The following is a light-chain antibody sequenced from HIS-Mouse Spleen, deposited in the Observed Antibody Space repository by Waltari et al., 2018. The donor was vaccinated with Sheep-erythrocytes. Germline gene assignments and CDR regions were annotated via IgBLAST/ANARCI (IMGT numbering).Light chain of an antibody. J-gene: IGKJ1*01. Sequence: EIVLTQSPGTLSLSPGERATLSCRASQSVSSSYLAWYQQKPGKAPRLLIYGASRRATGIPDRLGGSGSGTDFTLTISRLEPEDFAVYYCQQYGSSLRTFGQGTKVEIK. CDR2: GAS. CDR3: QQYGSSLRT. CDR1: QSVSSSY. V-gene: IGKV3-20*01.